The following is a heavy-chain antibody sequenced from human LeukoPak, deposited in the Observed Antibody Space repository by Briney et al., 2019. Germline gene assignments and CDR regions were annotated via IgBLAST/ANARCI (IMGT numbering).Heavy chain of an antibody. CDR2: ISGSGGST. CDR1: GFTFSSYW. J-gene: IGHJ4*02. V-gene: IGHV3-23*01. CDR3: ARGSGYNPSMFDY. Sequence: GGSLRLSCAASGFTFSSYWMSWVRQAPGKGLEWVSAISGSGGSTYYADSVKGRFTISRDNSKNTLYLQMNSLRAEDTAIYYCARGSGYNPSMFDYWGQGTLVTVSS. D-gene: IGHD3-3*01.